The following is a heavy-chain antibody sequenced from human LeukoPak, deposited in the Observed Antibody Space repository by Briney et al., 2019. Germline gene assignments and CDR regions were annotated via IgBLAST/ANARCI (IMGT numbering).Heavy chain of an antibody. CDR1: GGSIKNYY. D-gene: IGHD4-23*01. CDR2: IYFGGTT. J-gene: IGHJ5*02. Sequence: PSETLSLTCSVSGGSIKNYYWSWIRQPPGKGLEWLGNIYFGGTTDYNSSLKSRLTISVDTFKNQLSLNLQSVTAADRATYYCARHRSDSGGKKGVNSSDPWGQGTLVTVSS. CDR3: ARHRSDSGGKKGVNSSDP. V-gene: IGHV4-59*01.